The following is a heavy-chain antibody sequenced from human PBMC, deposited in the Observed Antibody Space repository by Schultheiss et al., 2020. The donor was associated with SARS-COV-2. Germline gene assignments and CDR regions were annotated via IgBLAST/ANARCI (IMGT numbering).Heavy chain of an antibody. CDR1: GGSVSSRTNY. V-gene: IGHV4-61*01. D-gene: IGHD4-17*01. CDR2: VHYTGRT. Sequence: SETLSLTCTVSGGSVSSRTNYWSWVRLSPGKGLEWIGYVHYTGRTDYNPSLKSRVTISVDTSKNQFSLKLTSVTAADTAVYYCARSPTVTRFYYMDVWGKGTTVTVSS. J-gene: IGHJ6*03. CDR3: ARSPTVTRFYYMDV.